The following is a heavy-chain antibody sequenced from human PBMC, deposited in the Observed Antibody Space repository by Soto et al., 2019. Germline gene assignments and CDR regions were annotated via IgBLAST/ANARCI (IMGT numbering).Heavy chain of an antibody. CDR1: GYTFTSYG. D-gene: IGHD3-3*01. CDR2: ISAYNGNT. Sequence: GASVKVSCKASGYTFTSYGISWVRQAPGQGLEWMGWISAYNGNTNYAQKLQGRVTMTTDTSTSTAYMELRSLRSDDTAVYYCARDKDYDFWCGFTPPAGIWFDLRCQGTLVTVSA. V-gene: IGHV1-18*01. CDR3: ARDKDYDFWCGFTPPAGIWFDL. J-gene: IGHJ5*02.